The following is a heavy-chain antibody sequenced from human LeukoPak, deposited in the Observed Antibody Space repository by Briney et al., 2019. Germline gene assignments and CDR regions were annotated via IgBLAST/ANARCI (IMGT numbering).Heavy chain of an antibody. CDR2: ISGSGGST. D-gene: IGHD6-19*01. CDR3: AKDLAAVAGTVYPY. V-gene: IGHV3-23*01. CDR1: ASTFSNDA. Sequence: PGGSLRLSCAASASTFSNDAIHWVRQAPGKGLEWVSAISGSGGSTYYADSVKGRFTISRDNSKNTLYLQMNSLRAEDTAVYYCAKDLAAVAGTVYPYWGQGTLVTVSS. J-gene: IGHJ4*02.